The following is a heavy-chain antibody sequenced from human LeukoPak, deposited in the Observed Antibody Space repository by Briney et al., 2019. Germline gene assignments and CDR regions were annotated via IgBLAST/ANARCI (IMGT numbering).Heavy chain of an antibody. CDR3: TRGQSYCGADCYSD. J-gene: IGHJ4*02. V-gene: IGHV3-66*01. Sequence: GGSLRLYCAASGFSVSNYYMRWVRQPPGKGLEWVSVMYTGGGRYYGDSVKGRFTISRDNSKNTVFLQMNSLRVEDTALYYCTRGQSYCGADCYSDWGQGTLVTVSS. CDR1: GFSVSNYY. D-gene: IGHD2-21*02. CDR2: MYTGGGR.